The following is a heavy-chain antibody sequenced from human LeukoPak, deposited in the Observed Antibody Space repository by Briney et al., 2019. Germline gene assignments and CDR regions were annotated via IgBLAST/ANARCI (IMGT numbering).Heavy chain of an antibody. V-gene: IGHV4-61*01. CDR3: ARVAARYVGMDV. D-gene: IGHD6-6*01. CDR1: GGSISSGNYY. J-gene: IGHJ6*02. Sequence: TSETLSLTCTVSGGSISSGNYYWSWIRQPPGKGLEWIGYIYYSGSTNYNPSLKSRVTISVDTSKKQVSLNLSSVTAADTAVYYCARVAARYVGMDVWGQGTTVTVSS. CDR2: IYYSGST.